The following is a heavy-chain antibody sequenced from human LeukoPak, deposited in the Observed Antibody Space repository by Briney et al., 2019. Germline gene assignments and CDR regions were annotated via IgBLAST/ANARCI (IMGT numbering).Heavy chain of an antibody. CDR1: GGSISSGSYY. Sequence: SETLSLTCTVSGGSISSGSYYWSWIRRPAGKGLEWIGRIYTSGSTNYNPSLKSRVTMSVDTSKNQFSLELSSVTAADTAVYFCARYPKLYSNGWIALDIWGQGTMVTVSS. V-gene: IGHV4-61*02. J-gene: IGHJ3*02. CDR3: ARYPKLYSNGWIALDI. D-gene: IGHD6-19*01. CDR2: IYTSGST.